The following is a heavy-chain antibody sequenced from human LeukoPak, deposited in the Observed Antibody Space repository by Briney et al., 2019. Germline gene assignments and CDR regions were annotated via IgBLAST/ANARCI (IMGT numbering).Heavy chain of an antibody. J-gene: IGHJ6*02. D-gene: IGHD6-13*01. Sequence: GGSLRISCAASGFTFSDYYMSWIRQAPGKGLEWVSYISSSSSYTNYADSVKGRFTISRDNAKNSLYLQMNSLRAEDTAVYYCARVGGMGSSWEKYYYGMDVWGQGTTVTVSS. CDR2: ISSSSSYT. V-gene: IGHV3-11*05. CDR1: GFTFSDYY. CDR3: ARVGGMGSSWEKYYYGMDV.